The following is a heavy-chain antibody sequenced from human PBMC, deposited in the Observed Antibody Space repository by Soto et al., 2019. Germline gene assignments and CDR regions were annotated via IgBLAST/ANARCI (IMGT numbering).Heavy chain of an antibody. D-gene: IGHD3-10*01. CDR2: ISGSGGST. CDR3: AKGDQSLWFGELSFDY. CDR1: GFTFSSYA. J-gene: IGHJ4*02. Sequence: GGSLRLACAASGFTFSSYAMSWVRQAPGKGLEWVSAISGSGGSTYYADSVEGRFTISRDNSKNTLYLQMNSLRAEDTAVYYCAKGDQSLWFGELSFDYWGQGTLVTVSS. V-gene: IGHV3-23*01.